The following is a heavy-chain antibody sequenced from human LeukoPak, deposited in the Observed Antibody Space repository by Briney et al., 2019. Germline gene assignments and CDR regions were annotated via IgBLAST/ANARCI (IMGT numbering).Heavy chain of an antibody. CDR3: AKDDVHYYGSGSYDY. J-gene: IGHJ4*02. CDR1: GFTVSNKY. Sequence: GGSLRLSCAASGFTVSNKYMTWVRQAPGKGLEWVSLIYSDGRTYYADSVKGRCTISRDNSKNTLYLQMNSLRAEDTAVYYCAKDDVHYYGSGSYDYWGQGTLVTVSS. V-gene: IGHV3-53*01. D-gene: IGHD3-10*01. CDR2: IYSDGRT.